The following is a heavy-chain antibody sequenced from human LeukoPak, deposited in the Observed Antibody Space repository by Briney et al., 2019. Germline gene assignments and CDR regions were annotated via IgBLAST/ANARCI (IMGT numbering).Heavy chain of an antibody. D-gene: IGHD3-16*01. Sequence: GGSLRLSCAASGFMFDGFGMSWVRQAPGRGLEWVAGINWNGGSTTYADSVKGRFTISRDNAKNSLSLEMHSLRVEDTAFYYCARRMGAYYYMDVWGTGTTVTVSS. CDR2: INWNGGST. J-gene: IGHJ6*03. CDR3: ARRMGAYYYMDV. V-gene: IGHV3-20*04. CDR1: GFMFDGFG.